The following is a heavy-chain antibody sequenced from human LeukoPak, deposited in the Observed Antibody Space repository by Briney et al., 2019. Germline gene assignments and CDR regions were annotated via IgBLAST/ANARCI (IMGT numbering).Heavy chain of an antibody. J-gene: IGHJ3*02. Sequence: PGGSLRLSCAASGFTFSDYYMSWIRQAPGKGLDWVSYISSGGNYTNYSDSVKGRFTISRDNAKSSLYLQINSLRVEDTAVYYCASPPFSGRYPLGLHIWGQGTLVTVSS. CDR3: ASPPFSGRYPLGLHI. D-gene: IGHD1-26*01. V-gene: IGHV3-11*03. CDR2: ISSGGNYT. CDR1: GFTFSDYY.